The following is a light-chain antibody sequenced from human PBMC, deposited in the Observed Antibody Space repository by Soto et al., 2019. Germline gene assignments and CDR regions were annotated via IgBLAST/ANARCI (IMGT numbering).Light chain of an antibody. V-gene: IGKV3-20*01. CDR3: QQYGSSLPT. CDR2: GAS. CDR1: QSVSSSY. Sequence: EIVFTQAPGTRSLSPGERATLSCRASQSVSSSYLAWYQQKPGQAPRLLIYGASSRATGIPDRFSGSGSGTDFTLTISRLEPEDFAVYYCQQYGSSLPTFGQGTKVDIX. J-gene: IGKJ1*01.